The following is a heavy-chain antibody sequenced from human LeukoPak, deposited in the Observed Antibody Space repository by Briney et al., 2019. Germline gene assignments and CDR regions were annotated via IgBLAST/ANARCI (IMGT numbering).Heavy chain of an antibody. CDR2: INSNSGGT. D-gene: IGHD2-21*01. CDR1: GYNFTGNY. J-gene: IGHJ4*02. CDR3: VRSLVI. Sequence: ASVKVSCKASGYNFTGNYMHWVRQAPGQGLEWMGWINSNSGGTKYAQKFQGRITMTRDTSIRTGYMELRSVRSDDTAVYYCVRSLVIWGRGTLVTVSS. V-gene: IGHV1-2*02.